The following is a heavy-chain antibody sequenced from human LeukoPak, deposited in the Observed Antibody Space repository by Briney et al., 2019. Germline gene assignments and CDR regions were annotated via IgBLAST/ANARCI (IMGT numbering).Heavy chain of an antibody. J-gene: IGHJ4*02. CDR3: ASGAGTYPKPFDY. CDR1: GFTFSSYG. Sequence: GGSLRLSCAASGFTFSSYGMHWVRQAPGKGLEWVAFIRYDGSNKYYADSVKGRFTISRDNSKNTLYLQMNSLRAEDTAVYYCASGAGTYPKPFDYWGQGTLVTVSS. CDR2: IRYDGSNK. D-gene: IGHD3-10*01. V-gene: IGHV3-30*02.